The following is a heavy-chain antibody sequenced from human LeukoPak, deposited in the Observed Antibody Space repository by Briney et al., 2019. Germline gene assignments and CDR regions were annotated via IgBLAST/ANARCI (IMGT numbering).Heavy chain of an antibody. CDR3: ARRTGMAFSGSGSYRGSFDY. CDR2: INHSGST. D-gene: IGHD3-10*01. Sequence: SETLSLTCTVSGYSISSGYYWGWIRQPPGKGLEWIGEINHSGSTNYNPSLKSRVTISVDTSKNQFSLRMRSVTAADTAVYYCARRTGMAFSGSGSYRGSFDYWGHGTLVTASS. V-gene: IGHV4-38-2*02. CDR1: GYSISSGYY. J-gene: IGHJ4*01.